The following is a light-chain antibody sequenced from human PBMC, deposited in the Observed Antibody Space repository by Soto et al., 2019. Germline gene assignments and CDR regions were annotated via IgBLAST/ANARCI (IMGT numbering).Light chain of an antibody. Sequence: DIQMTQSPSTLSASVGDRVTITCRAGQSISSWLAWYQQKPGKAPKLLIYKASSLESGVPSRFSGSGSGTEFTLTISSLQPDDFATYYCQQYNSYSLTFGQGTKVDIK. CDR3: QQYNSYSLT. CDR1: QSISSW. J-gene: IGKJ1*01. V-gene: IGKV1-5*03. CDR2: KAS.